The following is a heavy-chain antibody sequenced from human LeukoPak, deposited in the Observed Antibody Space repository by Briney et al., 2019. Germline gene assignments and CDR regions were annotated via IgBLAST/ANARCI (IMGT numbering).Heavy chain of an antibody. CDR1: GLTFSSYA. Sequence: GGSLTLSCAASGLTFSSYAKSWVRQAPGKGLEWVSAISGSGGSTYYVDSVKGRFTISRDNSKNTVYLQMNNLRAEDTAIYYCAKAPSGSYYPGYLDFWGQGTLVTVSS. CDR3: AKAPSGSYYPGYLDF. CDR2: ISGSGGST. D-gene: IGHD1-26*01. V-gene: IGHV3-23*01. J-gene: IGHJ4*02.